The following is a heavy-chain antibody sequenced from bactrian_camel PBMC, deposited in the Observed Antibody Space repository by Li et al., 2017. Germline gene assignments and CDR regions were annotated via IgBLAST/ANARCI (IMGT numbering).Heavy chain of an antibody. D-gene: IGHD2*01. Sequence: VQLVESGGGSVQAGGSLNLSCVVSGYIFSACGMGWFRQAPGQAREWVSSISGHGDASYAIGGDGPPRYADSVKGRFTISQDKRKNTLYLQMNSLKPDDTAMYYCAAHTVMVVTPRYWGQGTQVTVS. V-gene: IGHV3S44*01. CDR1: GYIFSACG. J-gene: IGHJ4*01. CDR2: ISGHGDASYAIGGDGPP. CDR3: AAHTVMVVTPRY.